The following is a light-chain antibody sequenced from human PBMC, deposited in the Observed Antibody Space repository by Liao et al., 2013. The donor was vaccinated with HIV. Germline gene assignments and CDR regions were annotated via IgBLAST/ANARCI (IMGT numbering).Light chain of an antibody. CDR1: KLDTIY. J-gene: IGLJ2*01. Sequence: SYELTQPPSMSVSPGQTASITCSGDKLDTIYASYCQRGAEACPLVLVIYQDSKRPSGIPERISGSNSGNAATLTINGDPRLWDEAAYFCQAWDSSADVVFGGGTKLTVL. CDR2: QDS. CDR3: QAWDSSADVV. V-gene: IGLV3-1*01.